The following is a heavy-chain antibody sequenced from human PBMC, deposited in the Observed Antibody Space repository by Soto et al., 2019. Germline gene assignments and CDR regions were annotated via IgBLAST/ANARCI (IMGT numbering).Heavy chain of an antibody. V-gene: IGHV4-34*01. D-gene: IGHD3-16*01. Sequence: SETLSLTCAVYGGSFSGYYWSWIRQPPGKELEWIGEINHSGSTNYKPSLKSRVTISVDTSKNQFSLKLSSVTAADTAVYYCARGRGYYYYYYYMDVWGKGTTVTVSS. CDR3: ARGRGYYYYYYYMDV. J-gene: IGHJ6*03. CDR2: INHSGST. CDR1: GGSFSGYY.